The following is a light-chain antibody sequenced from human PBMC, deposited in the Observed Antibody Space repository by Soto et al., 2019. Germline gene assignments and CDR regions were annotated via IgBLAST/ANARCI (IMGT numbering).Light chain of an antibody. CDR2: RNN. CDR3: AAWDGSLSGWV. J-gene: IGLJ3*02. Sequence: QSVLTQPPSASGTPGQRVTISCSGSSSNIETNYVYWYQQLPGTAPKVLIYRNNQRPSRVPDRFSASKSGTSASLAISGLRSEDEADYYCAAWDGSLSGWVFGGGT. CDR1: SSNIETNY. V-gene: IGLV1-47*01.